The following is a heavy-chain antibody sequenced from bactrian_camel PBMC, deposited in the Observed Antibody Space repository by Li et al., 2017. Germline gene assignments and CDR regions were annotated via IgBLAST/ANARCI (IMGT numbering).Heavy chain of an antibody. J-gene: IGHJ6*01. D-gene: IGHD7*01. CDR2: ILKDGST. V-gene: IGHV3-1*01. Sequence: VQLVESGGGSVQAGGSLRLSCTASGFTFDGSDMFWYQKAPGTECEWVSTILKDGSTFYHDSVKGRFTISRDNLQMNSLKSEDTGLYYCATSLTDNWLRGFGYWGQGTQVTVS. CDR1: GFTFDGSD. CDR3: ATSLTDNWLRGFGY.